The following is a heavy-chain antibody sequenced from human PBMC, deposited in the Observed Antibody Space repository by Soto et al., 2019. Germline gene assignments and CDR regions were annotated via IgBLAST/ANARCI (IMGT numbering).Heavy chain of an antibody. D-gene: IGHD3-22*01. V-gene: IGHV4-59*08. Sequence: SETLSVTCTVSGGSIDTYYWSWIRQPPGKGLQWIGYIYYSGSTTYSPSLKSRVTISVDRSKNQFSLKLTSVTAADTAVYYCARLGGYYQSLDTWGQGTLVTVSS. CDR2: IYYSGST. CDR3: ARLGGYYQSLDT. J-gene: IGHJ5*02. CDR1: GGSIDTYY.